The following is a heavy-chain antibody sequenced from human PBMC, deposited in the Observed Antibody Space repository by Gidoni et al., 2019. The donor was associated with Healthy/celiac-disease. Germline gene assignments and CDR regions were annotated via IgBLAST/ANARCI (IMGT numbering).Heavy chain of an antibody. D-gene: IGHD3-22*01. CDR3: ARLHTPNYYDSSGYSDY. J-gene: IGHJ4*02. CDR2: ISSSGSTI. Sequence: YYMSWIRQAPGKGLEWVSYISSSGSTIYYADSVKGRFTISRDNAKNSLYLQMNSLRAEDTAVYYCARLHTPNYYDSSGYSDYWGQGTLVTVSS. CDR1: YY. V-gene: IGHV3-11*01.